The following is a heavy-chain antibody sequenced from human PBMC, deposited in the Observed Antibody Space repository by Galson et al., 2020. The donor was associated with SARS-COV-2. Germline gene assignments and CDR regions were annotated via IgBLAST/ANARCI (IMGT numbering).Heavy chain of an antibody. D-gene: IGHD2-21*02. J-gene: IGHJ3*02. CDR2: FDTAGDI. CDR1: GFTFSSYD. Sequence: GGSLRLSCAASGFTFSSYDMHWVRQPTGKGLEWVSGFDTAGDIYYSDSVKGRFTISRENAENFLYLQMNSLRAGDTAVYYCARGPRGDRGNDAFDIWGQGTMVTVSS. CDR3: ARGPRGDRGNDAFDI. V-gene: IGHV3-13*01.